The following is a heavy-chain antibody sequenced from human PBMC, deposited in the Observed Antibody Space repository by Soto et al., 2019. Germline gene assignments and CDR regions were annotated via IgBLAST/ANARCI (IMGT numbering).Heavy chain of an antibody. J-gene: IGHJ3*02. D-gene: IGHD2-2*01. CDR2: IKSKTDGGTT. V-gene: IGHV3-15*01. Sequence: EVQLVESGGGLVKPGGSLRLSCAASGFTFSNAWMSWVRQAPGKGLEWVGRIKSKTDGGTTDYAAPVKGRFTISRDDSKNTLYLQMNSLKTEDTAVYYCTTGLPRRGAFDIWGQGTMVTVSS. CDR1: GFTFSNAW. CDR3: TTGLPRRGAFDI.